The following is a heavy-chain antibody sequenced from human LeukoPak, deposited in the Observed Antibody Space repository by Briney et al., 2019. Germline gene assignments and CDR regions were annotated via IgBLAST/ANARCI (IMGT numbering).Heavy chain of an antibody. D-gene: IGHD2-21*02. CDR1: GGSISSGGYY. Sequence: SETLSLTCTVSGGSISSGGYYWSWLRQHPGKGLEWIGYIYYSGSTYYNPSLKSRVTISVDTSKNQFSLKLSSVTAADTAVYYCARAGGDCQVDYWGQGTLVTVSS. V-gene: IGHV4-31*03. J-gene: IGHJ4*02. CDR2: IYYSGST. CDR3: ARAGGDCQVDY.